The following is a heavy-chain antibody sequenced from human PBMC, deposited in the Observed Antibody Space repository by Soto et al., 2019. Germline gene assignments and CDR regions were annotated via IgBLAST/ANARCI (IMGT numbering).Heavy chain of an antibody. CDR2: IYYSGST. D-gene: IGHD3-3*01. CDR1: GGSVNSGSYY. J-gene: IGHJ6*02. V-gene: IGHV4-61*01. Sequence: QVQLQESGPGLVKPSETLSLTCTVSGGSVNSGSYYWSWIRQPPGKGLEWIGYIYYSGSTNYNPSLRSRVTISVVTTKNQFSLKLSSVTAADTAVYYCARDHIQPSYYDLSLYYGMDVWGQGTTVTVSS. CDR3: ARDHIQPSYYDLSLYYGMDV.